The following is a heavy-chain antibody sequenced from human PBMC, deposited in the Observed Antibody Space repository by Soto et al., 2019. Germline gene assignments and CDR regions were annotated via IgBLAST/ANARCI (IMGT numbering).Heavy chain of an antibody. V-gene: IGHV1-18*01. D-gene: IGHD3-22*01. CDR3: ARGGYYDSSGARNYHYYGMDV. Sequence: QAQLVQSGAEVKKPGASVKVSCKASGYSFSSYGITWVRQAPGQGLEWLGWISPYNDDTKYAQRLPGRGTRTTATSTRTAYMDIRGLRSDDTAIYYCARGGYYDSSGARNYHYYGMDVWGQGTTVTVSS. CDR1: GYSFSSYG. J-gene: IGHJ6*02. CDR2: ISPYNDDT.